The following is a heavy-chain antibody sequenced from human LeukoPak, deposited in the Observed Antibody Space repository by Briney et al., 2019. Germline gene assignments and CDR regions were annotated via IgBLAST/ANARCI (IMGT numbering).Heavy chain of an antibody. CDR1: GFTFSSYS. D-gene: IGHD6-13*01. CDR2: ISSSSSTI. J-gene: IGHJ6*03. Sequence: PGGSLRLSCAASGFTFSSYSMNWVRQAPGKGLKWVSYISSSSSTIYYADSVKGRFTISRDNAKNSLYLQMNSLRAEDTPVYYCARDSSSWHYYYYYYMDVWGKGTTVTVSS. V-gene: IGHV3-48*01. CDR3: ARDSSSWHYYYYYYMDV.